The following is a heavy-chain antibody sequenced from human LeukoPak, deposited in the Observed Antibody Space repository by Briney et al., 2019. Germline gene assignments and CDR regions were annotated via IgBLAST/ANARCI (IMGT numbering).Heavy chain of an antibody. CDR1: GYTFTGYY. CDR3: ARDRGWEYQLLIDAFDI. J-gene: IGHJ3*02. V-gene: IGHV1-2*02. CDR2: INPNSGGT. Sequence: ASVKVSCKASGYTFTGYYMHWVRQAPGQGLEWMGLINPNSGGTNYAQKFQGRVTMTRDTSISTAYMELSRLRSDDTAVYYCARDRGWEYQLLIDAFDIWGQGTMVTVSS. D-gene: IGHD2-2*01.